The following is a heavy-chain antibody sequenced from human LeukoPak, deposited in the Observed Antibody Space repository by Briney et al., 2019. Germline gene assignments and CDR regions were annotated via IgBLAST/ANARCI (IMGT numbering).Heavy chain of an antibody. D-gene: IGHD3-22*01. Sequence: ASETLSLTCAVYGGSFSGYYWSWIRQPPGKGLEWIGEINHSGSTNYNPSLKSRVTISVDTSKNQFSPKLSSVTAADTAVYYCARGRGRSSGYYSHFDYWGQGTLVTVSS. CDR3: ARGRGRSSGYYSHFDY. CDR2: INHSGST. V-gene: IGHV4-34*01. J-gene: IGHJ4*02. CDR1: GGSFSGYY.